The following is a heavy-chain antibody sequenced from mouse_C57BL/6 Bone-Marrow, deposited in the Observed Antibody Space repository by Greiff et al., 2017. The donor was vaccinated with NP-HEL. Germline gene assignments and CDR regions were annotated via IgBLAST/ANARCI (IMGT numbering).Heavy chain of an antibody. D-gene: IGHD2-3*01. CDR2: INPSNGGT. V-gene: IGHV1-53*01. Sequence: QVHVKQPGTELVKPGASVKLSCKASGYTFTSYWMHWVKQRPGQGLEWIGNINPSNGGTNYNEKFKSKATLTVDKSSSTAYMQLSSLTSEDSAVYYCARYVDGYYSSYWYFDVWGTGTTVTVSS. CDR1: GYTFTSYW. J-gene: IGHJ1*03. CDR3: ARYVDGYYSSYWYFDV.